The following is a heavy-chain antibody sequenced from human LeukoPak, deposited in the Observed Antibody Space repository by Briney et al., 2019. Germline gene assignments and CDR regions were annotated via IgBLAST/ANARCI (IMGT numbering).Heavy chain of an antibody. V-gene: IGHV1-46*01. Sequence: ASVKVSCKASGYTFTSYYMHWVRQAPGQGLEWMGIINPSGGSTSYAQKLQGRVTMITDTSTSTAYMELRSLRSDDTAVYYCARDMESSQWLKAVPDYWGQGTLVTVSS. CDR2: INPSGGST. CDR1: GYTFTSYY. CDR3: ARDMESSQWLKAVPDY. D-gene: IGHD6-19*01. J-gene: IGHJ4*02.